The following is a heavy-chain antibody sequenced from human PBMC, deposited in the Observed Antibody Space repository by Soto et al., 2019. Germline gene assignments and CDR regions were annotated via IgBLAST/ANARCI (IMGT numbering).Heavy chain of an antibody. J-gene: IGHJ2*01. CDR3: ARVLQPAYGSGWRSLSWHFDL. V-gene: IGHV1-69*06. CDR1: GGTFNSYA. Sequence: QVQLVQSGAEVKKPGSSVKVSCKASGGTFNSYALTWVRQAPGHGLEWMGGIIPIFRSTNYAQKVQGRVTITANRSTSTAYMELSSLRSDDTAVHYCARVLQPAYGSGWRSLSWHFDLWGRGTLVTVSS. CDR2: IIPIFRST. D-gene: IGHD6-19*01.